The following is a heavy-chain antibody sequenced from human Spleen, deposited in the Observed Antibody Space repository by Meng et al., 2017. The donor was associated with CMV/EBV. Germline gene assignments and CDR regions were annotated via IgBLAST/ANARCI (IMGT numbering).Heavy chain of an antibody. CDR2: ISGYNGKT. V-gene: IGHV1-18*01. CDR1: GYTFTNYG. J-gene: IGHJ3*02. CDR3: ARLGNDAFDM. Sequence: ASVKVSCKASGYTFTNYGITWVRQAPGQGLEWMGWISGYNGKTNYAQSLQGRVTMTTDTSTNTAYMELRSLRSDDTAVYYCARLGNDAFDMWGQGTMVTVSS. D-gene: IGHD1-26*01.